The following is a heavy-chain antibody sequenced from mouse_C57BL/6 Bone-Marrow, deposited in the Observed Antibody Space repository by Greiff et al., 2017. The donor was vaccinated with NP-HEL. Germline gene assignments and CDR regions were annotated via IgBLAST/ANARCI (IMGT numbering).Heavy chain of an antibody. D-gene: IGHD1-1*01. V-gene: IGHV1-50*01. J-gene: IGHJ2*01. CDR1: GYTFTSYW. Sequence: QVQLKQPGAELVKPGASVKLSCKASGYTFTSYWMQWVKQRPGQGLEWIGEIDPSDSDTNYNQKFKGKATLTVDTSSSTAYMQLSSLTSEDSAVYYCARTGLVRYPYYFDYWGQGTTLTVSS. CDR3: ARTGLVRYPYYFDY. CDR2: IDPSDSDT.